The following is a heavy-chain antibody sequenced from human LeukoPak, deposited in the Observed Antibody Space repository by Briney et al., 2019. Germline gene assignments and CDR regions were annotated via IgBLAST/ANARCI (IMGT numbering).Heavy chain of an antibody. Sequence: GGSLRLSCAASGFTVISNFMSWVRQAPGKGLEWVSVIYSGGYTVYADSVKGRFTISRDNSKNTVYLQMNSLRANDTAVYYCARDGYGNNYMDVWGKGTTVTVSS. CDR1: GFTVISNF. D-gene: IGHD1/OR15-1a*01. CDR2: IYSGGYT. V-gene: IGHV3-53*01. CDR3: ARDGYGNNYMDV. J-gene: IGHJ6*03.